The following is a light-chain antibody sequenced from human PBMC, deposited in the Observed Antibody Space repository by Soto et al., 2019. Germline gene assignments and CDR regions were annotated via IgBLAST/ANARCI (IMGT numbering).Light chain of an antibody. J-gene: IGLJ1*01. V-gene: IGLV2-8*01. CDR1: SSDVGAYNY. CDR3: TSHAGTNNFPYV. CDR2: EVT. Sequence: QSVLTQPPSASGSPGQSVTISCTGTSSDVGAYNYVSWYQHRPGKTPKLMIYEVTKRPSGVPDRFSGAKSGNTASLTVSGLQAEDEADYYCTSHAGTNNFPYVFGTGTKLTVL.